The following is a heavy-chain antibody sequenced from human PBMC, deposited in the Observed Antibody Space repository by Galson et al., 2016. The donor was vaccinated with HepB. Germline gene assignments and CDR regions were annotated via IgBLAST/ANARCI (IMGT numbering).Heavy chain of an antibody. J-gene: IGHJ6*02. CDR3: AREQGVGYAMDV. CDR1: GYIFTSYG. D-gene: IGHD1-26*01. Sequence: SVKVSCKASGYIFTSYGINWVRQAPGQGLEWMGWISTYNGNTNYEQKIAGRVTMTTDTSTSTAHMELRSLRYDDTAVYYCAREQGVGYAMDVWGQGTTVIVSS. V-gene: IGHV1-18*01. CDR2: ISTYNGNT.